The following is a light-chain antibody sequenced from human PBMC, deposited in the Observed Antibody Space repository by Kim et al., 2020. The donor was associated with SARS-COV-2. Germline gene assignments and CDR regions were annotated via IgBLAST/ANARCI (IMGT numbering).Light chain of an antibody. V-gene: IGKV3-20*01. CDR1: QSVTRNN. CDR2: AAS. CDR3: QQYGGSPSLT. Sequence: PGDGATLTCRASQSVTRNNLAWYQQRPGQAPRLLIYAASRRAAGIPDRFSGSGSGADFTLTISRLEPEDFAVYYCQQYGGSPSLTFGQGTRLEIK. J-gene: IGKJ5*01.